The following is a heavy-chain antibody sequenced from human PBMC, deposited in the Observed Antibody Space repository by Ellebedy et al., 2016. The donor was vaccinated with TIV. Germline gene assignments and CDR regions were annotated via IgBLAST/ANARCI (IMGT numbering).Heavy chain of an antibody. CDR2: MDPNRGGT. Sequence: AASVKVSCKASGYTFTTFDINWMRQATGQGLEWMGWMDPNRGGTDYALKFQGRVTMTRDTSTSTAYMELRSLRFEDTAVYYCARGPVANMNYYLDVWGKGTTVTVSS. J-gene: IGHJ6*03. D-gene: IGHD5-12*01. V-gene: IGHV1-8*01. CDR3: ARGPVANMNYYLDV. CDR1: GYTFTTFD.